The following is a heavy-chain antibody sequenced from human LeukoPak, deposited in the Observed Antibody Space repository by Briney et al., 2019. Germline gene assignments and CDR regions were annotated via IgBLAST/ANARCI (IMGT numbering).Heavy chain of an antibody. CDR2: IIPILGIA. Sequence: GASVKVSCKASGGTFSSYAISWVRQAPGQGLEWMGRIIPILGIANYAQKFQGRVTITADKSTSTAYMELSSLRSEDTAVYYCAREGSGRPLDYWGQGTLVTVSS. J-gene: IGHJ4*02. CDR1: GGTFSSYA. CDR3: AREGSGRPLDY. D-gene: IGHD2-15*01. V-gene: IGHV1-69*04.